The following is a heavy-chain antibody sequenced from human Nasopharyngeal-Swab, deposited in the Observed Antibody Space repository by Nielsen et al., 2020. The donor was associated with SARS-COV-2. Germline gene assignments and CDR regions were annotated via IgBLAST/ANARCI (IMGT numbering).Heavy chain of an antibody. CDR2: ISYDGSNK. D-gene: IGHD2-2*01. CDR1: GFTFSSYA. J-gene: IGHJ4*02. V-gene: IGHV3-30-3*01. CDR3: ARDHCSSTSCYWQYFDY. Sequence: GESLKISCAASGFTFSSYAMHWVRQAPGKGLEWVAVISYDGSNKYYADSVKGRFTISRDNSENTLYLQMNSLRAEDTAVYYCARDHCSSTSCYWQYFDYWGQGTLVTVSS.